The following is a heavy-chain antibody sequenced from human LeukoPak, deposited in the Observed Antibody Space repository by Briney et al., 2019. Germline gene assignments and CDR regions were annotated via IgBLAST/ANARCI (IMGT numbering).Heavy chain of an antibody. CDR1: GFTFSSYA. D-gene: IGHD2-2*01. CDR2: ISGSGGST. Sequence: GGSLRLSCAASGFTFSSYAMSWVRQAPGKGLEWVSAISGSGGSTYYADSVKGRFTISRDNSKNTLYLQMSGLRAEDTAVYYCAKAGYRSSTSCPGANWGQGTLVTVSS. V-gene: IGHV3-23*01. J-gene: IGHJ4*02. CDR3: AKAGYRSSTSCPGAN.